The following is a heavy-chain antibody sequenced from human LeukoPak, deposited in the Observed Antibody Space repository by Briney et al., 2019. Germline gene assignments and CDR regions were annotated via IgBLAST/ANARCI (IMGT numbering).Heavy chain of an antibody. Sequence: SETLSFTCSVFGGSISSSSYYWGWIRQPPGKGLEWIGSIYYSGSSYYNPSLKSRVTISVDTSKNQSSLKLTSVTAADTAVYYCARRDCTSTTCYAGSYYFDYWGQGTLVTVSS. V-gene: IGHV4-39*01. CDR1: GGSISSSSYY. CDR2: IYYSGSS. J-gene: IGHJ4*02. CDR3: ARRDCTSTTCYAGSYYFDY. D-gene: IGHD2-2*01.